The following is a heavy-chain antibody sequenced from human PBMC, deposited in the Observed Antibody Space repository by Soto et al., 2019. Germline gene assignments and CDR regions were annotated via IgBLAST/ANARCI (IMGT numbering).Heavy chain of an antibody. Sequence: HWCSLKLGCAASGFRVSIWVMNWVLQAPGKGLEWVSSISGSGGSTYYPDSVKGRFTISRDNSKNTLYLQMNSLSAEDTAVYYCGYCRGGGRYFPFDYWGQGTLVTVSS. D-gene: IGHD2-15*01. J-gene: IGHJ4*02. CDR3: GYCRGGGRYFPFDY. CDR2: ISGSGGST. V-gene: IGHV3-23*01. CDR1: GFRVSIWV.